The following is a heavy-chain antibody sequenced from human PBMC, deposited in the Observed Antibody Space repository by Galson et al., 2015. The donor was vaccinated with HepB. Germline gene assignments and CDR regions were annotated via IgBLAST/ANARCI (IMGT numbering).Heavy chain of an antibody. J-gene: IGHJ6*02. D-gene: IGHD2-21*01. CDR2: IFWNDHK. CDR1: GFSLSTSRVA. V-gene: IGHV2-5*01. Sequence: PALVKPTQTLTLTCTYSGFSLSTSRVAVGWIRQPPGKALEWLALIFWNDHKRCSPSLKSRLSITKDTSKDQVVLEMTNMDPVDTATYYSAHTRVIEGYYSGMDVWGQGTTVTVSS. CDR3: AHTRVIEGYYSGMDV.